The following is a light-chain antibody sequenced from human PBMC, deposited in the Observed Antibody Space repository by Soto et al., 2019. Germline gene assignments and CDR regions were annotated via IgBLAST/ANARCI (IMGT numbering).Light chain of an antibody. J-gene: IGKJ4*01. CDR2: GAS. V-gene: IGKV3-15*01. Sequence: EIVMTQSPATLSVSPGERATLSCSASQSVSSNLAWYQQKPGQAPRLLIYGASTRATGIPARFSGSGSGTEFTLTISSLQSEDFAVYYCQQYGSSPLTFGGGTKVDIK. CDR1: QSVSSN. CDR3: QQYGSSPLT.